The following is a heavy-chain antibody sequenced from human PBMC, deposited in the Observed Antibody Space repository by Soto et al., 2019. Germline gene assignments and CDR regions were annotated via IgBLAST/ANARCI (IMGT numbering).Heavy chain of an antibody. D-gene: IGHD2-2*01. V-gene: IGHV5-10-1*01. CDR3: TTDSNLPPWSQLPLYYYSGMDV. CDR2: IDPSDSYT. CDR1: GYSFTSYW. Sequence: GESLKISCKGSGYSFTSYWISWVRQMPGKGLEWMGRIDPSDSYTNYSPSFQGHVTISADKSISTAYLQWSSLKTEDTAVYYCTTDSNLPPWSQLPLYYYSGMDVWGQGTTVTVSS. J-gene: IGHJ6*02.